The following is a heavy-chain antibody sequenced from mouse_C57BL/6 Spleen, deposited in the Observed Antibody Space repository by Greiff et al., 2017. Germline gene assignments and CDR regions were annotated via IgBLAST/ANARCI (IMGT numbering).Heavy chain of an antibody. CDR2: IRNKANGYTT. D-gene: IGHD3-2*02. J-gene: IGHJ4*01. CDR1: GFTFTDYY. V-gene: IGHV7-3*01. Sequence: EVNLVESGGGLVQPGGSLSLSCAASGFTFTDYYMSWVRQPPGKALEWLGFIRNKANGYTTEYSASVKGRFTISRDNSQSILYLQMNALRAEDSATYYCARSLRRDAMDYWGQGTSVTVSS. CDR3: ARSLRRDAMDY.